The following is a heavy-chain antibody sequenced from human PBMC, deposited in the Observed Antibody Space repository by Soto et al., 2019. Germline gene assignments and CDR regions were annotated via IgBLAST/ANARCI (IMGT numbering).Heavy chain of an antibody. CDR3: AKDPNGDYVGAFDS. V-gene: IGHV3-23*01. CDR2: IGGSGIIT. CDR1: GFGFSSFA. J-gene: IGHJ4*02. Sequence: GGSLRLSCRASGFGFSSFAMTWVRQAPGKGLEWVSSIGGSGIITYYTDSVKGRFTISRDNSGNTLFLHMNSLRADDTAVYYCAKDPNGDYVGAFDSWGQGTLVTVSS. D-gene: IGHD4-17*01.